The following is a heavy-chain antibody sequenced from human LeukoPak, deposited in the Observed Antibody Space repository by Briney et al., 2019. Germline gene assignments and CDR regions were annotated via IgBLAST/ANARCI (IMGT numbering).Heavy chain of an antibody. Sequence: ASVKVSCKXSGGTFSSYAISWVRQAPGQGLEWMGRIISIFGTANYAQKFQGRVTITTDESTNTAYMELSSLRSEDTAVYYCARANWDSSGWYYDYWGQGTLVTVSS. CDR2: IISIFGTA. D-gene: IGHD6-19*01. CDR3: ARANWDSSGWYYDY. CDR1: GGTFSSYA. V-gene: IGHV1-69*05. J-gene: IGHJ4*02.